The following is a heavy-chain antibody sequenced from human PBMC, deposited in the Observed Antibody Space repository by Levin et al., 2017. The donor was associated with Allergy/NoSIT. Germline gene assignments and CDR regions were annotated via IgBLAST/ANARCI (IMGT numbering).Heavy chain of an antibody. J-gene: IGHJ6*02. CDR2: ISSNGGST. Sequence: GESLKISCAASGFTFSSYAMHWVRQAPGKGLEYVSAISSNGGSTYYANSVKGRFTISRDNSKNTLYLQMGSLRAEDMAVYYCARARLVDSSSWYYGMDVWGQGTTVTVSS. D-gene: IGHD6-13*01. V-gene: IGHV3-64*01. CDR3: ARARLVDSSSWYYGMDV. CDR1: GFTFSSYA.